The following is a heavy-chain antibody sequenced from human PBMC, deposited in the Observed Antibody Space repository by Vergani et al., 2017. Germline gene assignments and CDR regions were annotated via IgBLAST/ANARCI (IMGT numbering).Heavy chain of an antibody. J-gene: IGHJ4*02. CDR2: IYYSGST. CDR1: Y. Sequence: YWIGWVRQMPGKGLEWIGYIYYSGSTYYNPSLKSRVTISVDTSKNQFSLKLSSVTAADTAVYYCARARYYYDSSGYYYPFDYWGQGTLVTVSS. D-gene: IGHD3-22*01. CDR3: ARARYYYDSSGYYYPFDY. V-gene: IGHV4-30-4*08.